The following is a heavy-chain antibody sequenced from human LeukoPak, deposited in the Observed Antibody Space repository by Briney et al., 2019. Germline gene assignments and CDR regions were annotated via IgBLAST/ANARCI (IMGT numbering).Heavy chain of an antibody. Sequence: ASEKVSCKASGYTFTGYYMHWVRQAPGQGLEWMGWINPNSGGTKYAQKFQGRVTMTRDTSISTAYMELSRLRSDDTAVYYCARTGYSSSYRFTGDYWGQGTLVTVSS. V-gene: IGHV1-2*02. CDR1: GYTFTGYY. CDR2: INPNSGGT. J-gene: IGHJ4*02. D-gene: IGHD6-13*01. CDR3: ARTGYSSSYRFTGDY.